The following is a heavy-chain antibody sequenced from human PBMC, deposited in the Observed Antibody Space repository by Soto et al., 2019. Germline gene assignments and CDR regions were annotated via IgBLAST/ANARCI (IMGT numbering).Heavy chain of an antibody. CDR2: IYHSGST. D-gene: IGHD2-2*01. V-gene: IGHV4-30-2*01. J-gene: IGHJ5*02. CDR1: GGSISSGGYS. CDR3: ARSTSLARFNWFDP. Sequence: SETLSLTCAVSGGSISSGGYSWSWIRQPPGKGLEWIGYIYHSGSTYYNPSLKSRVTISVDRSKNQFSLKLSSVTAADTAVYYCARSTSLARFNWFDPWGQGTKVTVYS.